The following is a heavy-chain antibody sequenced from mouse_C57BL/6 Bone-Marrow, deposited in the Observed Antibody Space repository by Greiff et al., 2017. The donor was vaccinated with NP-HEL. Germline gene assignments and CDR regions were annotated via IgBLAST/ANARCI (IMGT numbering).Heavy chain of an antibody. V-gene: IGHV1-64*01. Sequence: QVQLQQPGAELVKPGASVKLSCKASGYTFTSYWMHWVKQRPGQGLEWIGMIHPNSGSNNYNEKFKSKATLTVDKSSSTAYMQLSSLTSEDSAVYYCALTNWDDAMDYWGQGTSVTVSS. D-gene: IGHD4-1*01. J-gene: IGHJ4*01. CDR2: IHPNSGSN. CDR3: ALTNWDDAMDY. CDR1: GYTFTSYW.